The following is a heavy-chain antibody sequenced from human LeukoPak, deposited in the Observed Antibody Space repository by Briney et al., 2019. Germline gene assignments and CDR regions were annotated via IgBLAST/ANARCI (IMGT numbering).Heavy chain of an antibody. CDR2: ISSSSSYT. Sequence: KPGVSPRLSCAASRFTFSDYYMSWLRPAPGKGLEGVSYISSSSSYTNYADSVKGRFTISRDNAKNSLYLQMNSLRAEDTAVYYCARSPRSEESNPHYYYYYGMDVWGQGTSVTVSS. CDR1: RFTFSDYY. CDR3: ARSPRSEESNPHYYYYYGMDV. J-gene: IGHJ6*02. D-gene: IGHD1-14*01. V-gene: IGHV3-11*06.